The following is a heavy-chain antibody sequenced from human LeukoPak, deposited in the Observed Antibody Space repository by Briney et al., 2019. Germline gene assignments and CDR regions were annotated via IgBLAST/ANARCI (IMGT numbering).Heavy chain of an antibody. J-gene: IGHJ5*02. Sequence: SETLSLTCTVSGGSISSYYWSWIRQPPGKGLEWIGYIYYSGSTNYNPSLKSRVTISVDTSKNQFSLKLSSVTAADTAVYYCARLAHELVRRRWFDPWGQGTLVTVSS. CDR2: IYYSGST. CDR3: ARLAHELVRRRWFDP. CDR1: GGSISSYY. V-gene: IGHV4-59*08. D-gene: IGHD1-1*01.